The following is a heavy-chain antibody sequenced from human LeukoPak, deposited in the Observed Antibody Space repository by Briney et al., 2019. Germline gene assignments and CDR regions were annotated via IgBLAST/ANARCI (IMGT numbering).Heavy chain of an antibody. CDR3: ARDRALWYDYGILDY. Sequence: SETLSLTCTVSGGSISSYYWSWIRQPAGKGLEWIGRIYTSGSTNYNPSLKSRVTMSVDTSKNQFSLKLSSVTAADTAVYYWARDRALWYDYGILDYWGQGTLVTVSS. CDR1: GGSISSYY. V-gene: IGHV4-4*07. D-gene: IGHD4-17*01. J-gene: IGHJ4*02. CDR2: IYTSGST.